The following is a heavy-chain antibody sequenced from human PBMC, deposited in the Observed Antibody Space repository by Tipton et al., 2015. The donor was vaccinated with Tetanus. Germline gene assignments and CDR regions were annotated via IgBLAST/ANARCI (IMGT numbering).Heavy chain of an antibody. J-gene: IGHJ2*01. V-gene: IGHV3-30*03. CDR3: ARVWGRGQLVTKPNWYFDL. CDR2: ISYDGSTK. Sequence: SLRLSCAASEFTFSTYGMHWVRQAPGKGLEWVAVISYDGSTKYYADSVKGRFTISRDNSKNTLYLQMNSLRAEDTAVYYCARVWGRGQLVTKPNWYFDLWGRGTLVTVSS. CDR1: EFTFSTYG. D-gene: IGHD6-6*01.